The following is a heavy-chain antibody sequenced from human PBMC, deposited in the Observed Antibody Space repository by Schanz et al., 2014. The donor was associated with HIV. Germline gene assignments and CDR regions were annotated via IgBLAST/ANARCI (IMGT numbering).Heavy chain of an antibody. CDR2: ISATSGVT. V-gene: IGHV3-48*04. Sequence: EVQLVESGGGLVQRGGSLRLSCVASTETFNNFPMTWVRQAPGKGLEWVSEISATSGVTHYAESVMGRFTVSRDPAATGRGAQKGPYTTSPNGHGTLAVGLGRAALPLPADPAANSVYLEMKSLRDEDTAIYYCARRPARDLDVWGQGTTVTVSS. J-gene: IGHJ6*02. CDR1: TETFNNFP. D-gene: IGHD1-20*01. CDR3: AVGLGRAALPLPADPAANSVYLEMKSLRDEDTAIYYCARRPARDLDV.